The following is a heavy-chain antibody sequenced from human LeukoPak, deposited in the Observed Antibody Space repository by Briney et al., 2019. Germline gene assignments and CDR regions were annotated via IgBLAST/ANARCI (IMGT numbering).Heavy chain of an antibody. CDR1: GGSFSGYY. CDR3: ARGRIAAAGTYGY. J-gene: IGHJ4*02. Sequence: SETLSLTCAVYGGSFSGYYWGWIRQPPGKGLEWIGEINHSGSTNYNPSLKSRVTISVDTSKNQFSLKLSSVTAADTAVYYCARGRIAAAGTYGYWGQGTLVTVSS. V-gene: IGHV4-34*01. D-gene: IGHD6-13*01. CDR2: INHSGST.